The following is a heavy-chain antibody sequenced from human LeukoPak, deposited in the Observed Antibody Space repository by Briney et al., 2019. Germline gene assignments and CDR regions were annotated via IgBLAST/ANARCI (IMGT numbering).Heavy chain of an antibody. V-gene: IGHV1-18*04. CDR1: GYTFSGYY. CDR3: ARDSNYYFDY. CDR2: ISAYNGNT. D-gene: IGHD4-11*01. J-gene: IGHJ4*02. Sequence: ASVKVSCKASGYTFSGYYVHWVRQAPGQGLEWMGWISAYNGNTNYAQKLQGRVTMTTDTSTSTAYMGLRSLRSDDTAVYYCARDSNYYFDYWGQGTLVTVSS.